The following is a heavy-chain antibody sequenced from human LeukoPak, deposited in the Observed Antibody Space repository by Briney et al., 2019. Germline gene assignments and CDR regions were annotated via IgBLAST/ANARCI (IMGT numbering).Heavy chain of an antibody. CDR1: GFTVSSNY. V-gene: IGHV3-11*01. J-gene: IGHJ4*02. Sequence: PGGSLRLSCAASGFTVSSNYMSWVRQPPGKGLECISYIGYNDNTIYYADSVKGRLSVSTDNAKNSLSLQLNSLRVEDTAVYYCAREQWFRWEYWGQGILVTVSS. CDR2: IGYNDNTI. CDR3: AREQWFRWEY. D-gene: IGHD3-22*01.